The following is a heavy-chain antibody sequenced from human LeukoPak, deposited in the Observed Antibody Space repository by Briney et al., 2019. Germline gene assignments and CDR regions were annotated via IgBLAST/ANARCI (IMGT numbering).Heavy chain of an antibody. Sequence: GGSLRLSGAASGFTFSNYNMNWVRQAPGKGLEWVSYISTSGRAIFYADSVKGRFTISRDNAKNSLFLQMNSLRDEDTAVYYCARVHLYDRSGYYFDYWGLGTLVTVSS. D-gene: IGHD3-22*01. V-gene: IGHV3-48*02. J-gene: IGHJ4*02. CDR1: GFTFSNYN. CDR3: ARVHLYDRSGYYFDY. CDR2: ISTSGRAI.